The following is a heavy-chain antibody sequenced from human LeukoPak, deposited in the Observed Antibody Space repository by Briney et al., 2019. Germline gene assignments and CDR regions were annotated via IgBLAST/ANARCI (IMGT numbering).Heavy chain of an antibody. CDR1: GDSISSGGYY. CDR2: IYYSGST. Sequence: SETLSLTCTVSGDSISSGGYYWSWIRQHPGQGLEWIGYIYYSGSTHYNPSFKSRVTISVDTSKNQFSLKLTSVTAADTAVYYCARSFSNDGYYYYGMDVWGQGTTVTVSS. D-gene: IGHD4-11*01. V-gene: IGHV4-31*03. J-gene: IGHJ6*02. CDR3: ARSFSNDGYYYYGMDV.